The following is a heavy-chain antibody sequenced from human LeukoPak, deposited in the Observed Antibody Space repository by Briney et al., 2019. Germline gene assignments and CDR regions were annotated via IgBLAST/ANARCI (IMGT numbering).Heavy chain of an antibody. D-gene: IGHD3-22*01. CDR3: ARDPTYYYDSSGDYFDY. CDR1: GYTFTGYY. Sequence: GASVKVSCKASGYTFTGYYMHWVRQAPGQGLEWMGWINPNSGGTNYAQKFQGRVTMTRDTSISTAYMELSSLRSEDTAVYYCARDPTYYYDSSGDYFDYWGQGTLVTVSS. J-gene: IGHJ4*02. V-gene: IGHV1-2*02. CDR2: INPNSGGT.